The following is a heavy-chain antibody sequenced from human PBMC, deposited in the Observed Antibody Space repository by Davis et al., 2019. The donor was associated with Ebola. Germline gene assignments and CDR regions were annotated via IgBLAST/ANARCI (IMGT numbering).Heavy chain of an antibody. D-gene: IGHD1-1*01. Sequence: SVKVSCKASGGTFSSYTISWVRQAPGQGLEWMGRIIPILGIAIYAQKFQGRVTMTEDTSTDTAYMEVGSLRSDDTAVYYCARAQFPTTSDHWGQGTLVTVSS. J-gene: IGHJ4*02. CDR2: IIPILGIA. V-gene: IGHV1-69*02. CDR3: ARAQFPTTSDH. CDR1: GGTFSSYT.